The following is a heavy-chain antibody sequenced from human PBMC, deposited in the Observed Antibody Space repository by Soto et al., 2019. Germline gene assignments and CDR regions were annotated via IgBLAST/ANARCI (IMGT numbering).Heavy chain of an antibody. Sequence: QVQLVQSGAEVKKPGASVKVSCKASGYTCTSYGISWVRQAPGQGLEWMGWISAYNGNTNYAQKLQGRVTMTTDTSTNTAYMELRSLRSDDTAVYYCARDDVTMIVVVNYYYYGMDVWGQGTTVTVSS. CDR3: ARDDVTMIVVVNYYYYGMDV. D-gene: IGHD3-22*01. J-gene: IGHJ6*02. CDR2: ISAYNGNT. V-gene: IGHV1-18*04. CDR1: GYTCTSYG.